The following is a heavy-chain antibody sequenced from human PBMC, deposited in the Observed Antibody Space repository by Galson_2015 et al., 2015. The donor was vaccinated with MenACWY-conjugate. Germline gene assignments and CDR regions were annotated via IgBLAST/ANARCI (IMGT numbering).Heavy chain of an antibody. V-gene: IGHV4-39*07. J-gene: IGHJ6*02. CDR1: DDSLHSTTFY. Sequence: LSLTCTVSDDSLHSTTFYWGWIRQPPGKGLEWIGSTNYSGSTYYKPSLKSRVAISLDTPKKQFSLNLYSVTAADTAIYYCARDVRAGYGELWDVWGQGTTVTVSS. CDR2: TNYSGST. CDR3: ARDVRAGYGELWDV. D-gene: IGHD3-10*01.